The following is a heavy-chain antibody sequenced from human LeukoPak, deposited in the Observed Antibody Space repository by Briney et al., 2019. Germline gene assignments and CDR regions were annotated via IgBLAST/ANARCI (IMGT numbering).Heavy chain of an antibody. CDR1: DYTFTSYG. V-gene: IGHV1-18*01. D-gene: IGHD3-22*01. J-gene: IGHJ4*02. CDR3: ARAATDRSGYSYFFDK. Sequence: ASVKVSCKASDYTFTSYGFSWVRQAPGQGLEWMGWINSFNGFTNYAQRLQGRVTLTTDTSTSTAYMELRSLRSDDTAIYYCARAATDRSGYSYFFDKWGQGTLVTVSS. CDR2: INSFNGFT.